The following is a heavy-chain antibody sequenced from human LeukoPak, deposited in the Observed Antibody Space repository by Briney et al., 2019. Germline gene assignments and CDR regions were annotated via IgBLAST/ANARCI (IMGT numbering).Heavy chain of an antibody. Sequence: SETLSLTCTVSGGSISSYYWSRIRQPPGRGLEWIGYIYYSGSTNYNPSLKSRVTISVDTSKNQFSLKLSSVTAADTAVFYCARGTGYSSGWYRGYFDHWGQGTLVTVSS. J-gene: IGHJ4*02. V-gene: IGHV4-59*01. CDR1: GGSISSYY. CDR3: ARGTGYSSGWYRGYFDH. CDR2: IYYSGST. D-gene: IGHD6-19*01.